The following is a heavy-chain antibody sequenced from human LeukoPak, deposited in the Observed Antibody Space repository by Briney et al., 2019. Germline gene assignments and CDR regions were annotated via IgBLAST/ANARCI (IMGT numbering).Heavy chain of an antibody. CDR3: AKEGYYYLDV. CDR2: IRYDGSNE. V-gene: IGHV3-30*02. J-gene: IGHJ6*03. Sequence: GGSLRLSCAASGITFSSYAMHWVRQAPGKGLEWVAFIRYDGSNECYADSVKGRFTISRDNSKNTLYLQMNSLGPEDTAVYYCAKEGYYYLDVWGKGTTVTISS. CDR1: GITFSSYA.